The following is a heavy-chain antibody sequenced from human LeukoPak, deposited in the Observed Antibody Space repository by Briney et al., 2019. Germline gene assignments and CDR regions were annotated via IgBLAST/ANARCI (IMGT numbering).Heavy chain of an antibody. D-gene: IGHD3-3*01. V-gene: IGHV1-2*02. CDR2: INPNSGGT. CDR3: ARGFWSGYYLESAAYYFDY. CDR1: GYTFTGYY. J-gene: IGHJ4*02. Sequence: ASVKVSCKASGYTFTGYYMHWVRQAPGQGLEWMGWINPNSGGTNYAQKFQGRVTMTRDTSISTAYMELSRLRSDDTAVYYCARGFWSGYYLESAAYYFDYWGQGTLVTVSS.